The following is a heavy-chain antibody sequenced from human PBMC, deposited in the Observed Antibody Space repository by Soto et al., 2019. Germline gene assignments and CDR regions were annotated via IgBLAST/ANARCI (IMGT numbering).Heavy chain of an antibody. CDR3: AKVYGSGILTPRVSNSPFDY. Sequence: GGSLRLSCAASGFTFSSYAMSWVRQAPGKGLEWVSAISGSGGSTYYADSVKGRFTISRDNSKNTLYLQMNSLRAEDTAVYYCAKVYGSGILTPRVSNSPFDYRGQGTLVTVSS. J-gene: IGHJ4*02. D-gene: IGHD3-10*01. CDR1: GFTFSSYA. V-gene: IGHV3-23*01. CDR2: ISGSGGST.